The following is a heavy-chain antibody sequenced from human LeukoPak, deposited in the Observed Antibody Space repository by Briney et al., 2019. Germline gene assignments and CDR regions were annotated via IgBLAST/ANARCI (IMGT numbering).Heavy chain of an antibody. J-gene: IGHJ6*02. V-gene: IGHV4-4*07. D-gene: IGHD6-13*01. CDR2: IYTSGST. Sequence: SETLSLTCTVSGGSISSYHWSWIRQPAGKGLEWIGRIYTSGSTNYNPSLKSRVTMRVDTSKNQFSLKLSSVTAADTAVYYCATAYSSSWSQDYGMDVWGQGTTVTVSS. CDR1: GGSISSYH. CDR3: ATAYSSSWSQDYGMDV.